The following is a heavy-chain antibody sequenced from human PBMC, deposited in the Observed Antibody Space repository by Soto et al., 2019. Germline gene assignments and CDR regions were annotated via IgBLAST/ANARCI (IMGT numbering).Heavy chain of an antibody. Sequence: EVQLVESGGGLVQPGGSLRLSCAASGFTFSSYWMTWVRQAPGKGLEWVANIKQDRGEKYYVGSVKGRFTISRDNAENSLYLQLDSLRAEDAAVYYCARGAFPTWGSYPLDCWGQGTLVTVSS. J-gene: IGHJ4*02. V-gene: IGHV3-7*04. CDR3: ARGAFPTWGSYPLDC. CDR1: GFTFSSYW. CDR2: IKQDRGEK. D-gene: IGHD3-16*02.